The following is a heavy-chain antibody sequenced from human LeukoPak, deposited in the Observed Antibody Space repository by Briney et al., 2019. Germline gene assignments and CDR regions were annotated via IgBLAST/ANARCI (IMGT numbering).Heavy chain of an antibody. CDR3: AREPPEDDILSGLDY. Sequence: PGGSLRLSCAASGFTFSSYSMNWVRQAPGRGLEWVSYISGSSSIIYYADSVKGRFTISRDNAKNSLYLQMNSLRAEDTAVYYCAREPPEDDILSGLDYWGQGTLVTVSS. D-gene: IGHD3-9*01. V-gene: IGHV3-48*04. CDR2: ISGSSSII. J-gene: IGHJ4*02. CDR1: GFTFSSYS.